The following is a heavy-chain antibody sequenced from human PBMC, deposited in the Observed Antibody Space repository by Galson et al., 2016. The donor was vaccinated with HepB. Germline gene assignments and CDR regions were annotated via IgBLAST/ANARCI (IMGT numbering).Heavy chain of an antibody. CDR2: ITPEGSDT. CDR3: SRDGISSLDQ. J-gene: IGHJ4*02. CDR1: GFTFSSYG. V-gene: IGHV3-30*03. Sequence: SLRLSCAASGFTFSSYGMHWVRQAPGKGLDWVALITPEGSDTYYADALKGRFTISRDNSKNTLSLQMNSLRAEDTAIYYCSRDGISSLDQWGQGILVTVSS. D-gene: IGHD2/OR15-2a*01.